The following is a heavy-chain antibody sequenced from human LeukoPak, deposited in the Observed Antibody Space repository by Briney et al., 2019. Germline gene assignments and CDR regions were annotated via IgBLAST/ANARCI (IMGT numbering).Heavy chain of an antibody. CDR1: GFTFSTYA. CDR2: ISYDGSNK. Sequence: GGSLRLSCAAAGFTFSTYAMHWGRQAPGKELEWGAVISYDGSNKYYADSVKGRFTVSRDNSKNTVYLQVSSLRAADTAVYYCALGGLQLWLWGFDYWGQGTLVTVSA. V-gene: IGHV3-30*15. D-gene: IGHD5-18*01. J-gene: IGHJ4*02. CDR3: ALGGLQLWLWGFDY.